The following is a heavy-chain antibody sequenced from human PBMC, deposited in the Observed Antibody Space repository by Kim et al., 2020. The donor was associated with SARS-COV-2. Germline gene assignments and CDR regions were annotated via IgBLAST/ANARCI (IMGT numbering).Heavy chain of an antibody. Sequence: GGSLRLSCAASGFTFSSYAMSWVRQAPGKGLEWVSVIYSGGSSTYYVDSVKGRFTISRDNSKNTLYLQMNSLRAEDTAVYYCAKWPSGSLLYYGMDVWGQGTTVTVSS. CDR1: GFTFSSYA. CDR2: IYSGGSST. J-gene: IGHJ6*02. V-gene: IGHV3-23*03. D-gene: IGHD3-22*01. CDR3: AKWPSGSLLYYGMDV.